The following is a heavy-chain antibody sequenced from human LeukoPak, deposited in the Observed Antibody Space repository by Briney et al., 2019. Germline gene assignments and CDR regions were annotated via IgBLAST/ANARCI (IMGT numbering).Heavy chain of an antibody. CDR1: GGSIRSDY. J-gene: IGHJ4*02. CDR2: IYYSGTTNSGST. Sequence: SETLSLTCTVSGGSIRSDYWSWLRQPPGKGLEWIGYIYYSGTTNSGSTNYNPSLKSRVTISVDTSKNQFSLKLSSVTAADTAVYYCARGGQLWQPIDYWGQGTLVTVSS. CDR3: ARGGQLWQPIDY. D-gene: IGHD5-18*01. V-gene: IGHV4-59*01.